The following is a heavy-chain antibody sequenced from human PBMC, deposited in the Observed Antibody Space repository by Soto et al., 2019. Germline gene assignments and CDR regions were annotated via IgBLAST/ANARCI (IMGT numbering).Heavy chain of an antibody. CDR2: IKSKTDGGTT. V-gene: IGHV3-15*01. CDR3: TTVGGYDPYYYYGMDV. Sequence: GGALRVSCAASGFTFSNAWMSWVRQAPGKGLEWVGRIKSKTDGGTTDYAAPVKGRFTISRDDSKNTLYLQMNSLKTEDTAVYYCTTVGGYDPYYYYGMDVWGQGTTVTVSS. J-gene: IGHJ6*02. CDR1: GFTFSNAW. D-gene: IGHD5-12*01.